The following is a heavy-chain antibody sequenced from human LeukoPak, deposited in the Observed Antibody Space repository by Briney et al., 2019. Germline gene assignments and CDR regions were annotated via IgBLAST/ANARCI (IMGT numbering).Heavy chain of an antibody. CDR1: GSTFSTYA. J-gene: IGHJ3*02. CDR3: AKVGLWFGELRSFDI. Sequence: PGGSLRLSCAASGSTFSTYAMSWVRQAPGKGLEWVSAISGGGGSTYYADSVKGRFSISRDNSKNTLYLQMNSLRAEDAAVYYCAKVGLWFGELRSFDIWGQGTMVTVST. V-gene: IGHV3-23*01. CDR2: ISGGGGST. D-gene: IGHD3-10*01.